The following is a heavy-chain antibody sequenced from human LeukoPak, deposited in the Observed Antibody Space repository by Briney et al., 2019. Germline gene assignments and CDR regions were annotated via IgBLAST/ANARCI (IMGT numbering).Heavy chain of an antibody. CDR2: IYHSGST. J-gene: IGHJ4*02. D-gene: IGHD6-13*01. Sequence: SETLSLTCAVSGHSITNPNWWSWVRQPPGKGLEWIGEIYHSGSTKYNPSLKSRVTISVDTSKNLFSLSLNSVTAADTAVYYCARGRFGELAAAGIVDYWGQGTLVTVSS. V-gene: IGHV4-4*02. CDR1: GHSITNPNW. CDR3: ARGRFGELAAAGIVDY.